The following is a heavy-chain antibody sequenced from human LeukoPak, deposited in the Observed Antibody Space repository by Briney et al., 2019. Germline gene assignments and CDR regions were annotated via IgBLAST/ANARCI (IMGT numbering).Heavy chain of an antibody. J-gene: IGHJ4*02. D-gene: IGHD1-26*01. Sequence: SETLSLTCTVSGGSISSYYWSWIRQPPGKGLEWIGYIYTSGSTNYNPSLKSRVTISVDTSKNQFSLKLSSVTAADTAVYYSARHQWELHFDYWGQGTLVTVSS. CDR2: IYTSGST. CDR3: ARHQWELHFDY. CDR1: GGSISSYY. V-gene: IGHV4-4*09.